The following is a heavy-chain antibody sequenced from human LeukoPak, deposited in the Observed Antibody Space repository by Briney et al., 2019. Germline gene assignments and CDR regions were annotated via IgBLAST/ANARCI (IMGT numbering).Heavy chain of an antibody. CDR2: IYYSGST. CDR3: ARDIYCSSTSCYPDAFDI. CDR1: GGSISSYY. J-gene: IGHJ3*02. V-gene: IGHV4-59*12. Sequence: PSETLSLTCTVSGGSISSYYWSWIRQPPGKGLEWIGYIYYSGSTNYNPSLKSRVTISVDTSKNQFSLKLSSVTAADTAVYYCARDIYCSSTSCYPDAFDIWGRGTMVTVSS. D-gene: IGHD2-2*01.